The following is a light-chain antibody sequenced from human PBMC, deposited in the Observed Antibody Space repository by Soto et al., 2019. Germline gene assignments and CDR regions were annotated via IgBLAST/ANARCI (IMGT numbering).Light chain of an antibody. CDR1: SSDVGTYNY. V-gene: IGLV2-14*01. CDR3: SSYTSTTTRV. J-gene: IGLJ1*01. Sequence: QSVLTQPASVSGSPGQSSTISCTGTSSDVGTYNYVSWYQQHPGKAPKVMIYEVSNRPSGVSNRFSGSKSGNTATLTISGLQAEDEADYYCSSYTSTTTRVFGTGTKVTVL. CDR2: EVS.